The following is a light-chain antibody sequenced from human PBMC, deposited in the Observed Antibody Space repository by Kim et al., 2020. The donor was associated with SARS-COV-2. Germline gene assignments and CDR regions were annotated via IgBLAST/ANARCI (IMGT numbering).Light chain of an antibody. V-gene: IGKV3-15*01. CDR1: QSVSSN. CDR2: GAS. CDR3: QQYNNWPLT. J-gene: IGKJ3*01. Sequence: VAPGERAPPPCRASQSVSSNLAWYQQKPGQAPRLLIYGASTRATGIPARFSGSGSGTEFTLTISSLQSEDFAVYYCQQYNNWPLTFGPGTKVDIK.